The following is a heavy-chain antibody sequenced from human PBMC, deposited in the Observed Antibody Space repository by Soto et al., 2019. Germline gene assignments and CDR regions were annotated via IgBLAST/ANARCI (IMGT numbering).Heavy chain of an antibody. CDR1: GYSFTSYW. D-gene: IGHD3-22*01. J-gene: IGHJ6*02. V-gene: IGHV5-51*01. Sequence: GESLKISCNGSGYSFTSYWIGLVLQMPGKGLDWMWIIYPGDSDTRYSPSFQGQVTISADKSISTAYLQWSSLKASDTAMYYCARSYVSGYYDSSGYRGTYYYYGMDVWGQGTTVTVSS. CDR3: ARSYVSGYYDSSGYRGTYYYYGMDV. CDR2: IYPGDSDT.